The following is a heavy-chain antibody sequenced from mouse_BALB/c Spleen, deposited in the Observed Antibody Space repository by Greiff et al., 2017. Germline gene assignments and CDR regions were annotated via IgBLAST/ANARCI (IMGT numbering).Heavy chain of an antibody. CDR2: IDPDNGDT. CDR1: GFNINDYY. J-gene: IGHJ2*01. V-gene: IGHV14-4*02. CDR3: AYGKGYAFDY. D-gene: IGHD2-1*01. Sequence: VQLKESGAELVRPGASVKLSCTASGFNINDYYMHWVKQRPEQGLEWIGWIDPDNGDTEYAPKFQGKATMTADTSSNTAYLQLSSLTSEDTAVYYCAYGKGYAFDYWGQGTTLTVSS.